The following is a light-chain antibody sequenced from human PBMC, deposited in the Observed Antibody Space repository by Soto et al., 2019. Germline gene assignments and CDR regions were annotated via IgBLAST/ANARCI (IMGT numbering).Light chain of an antibody. CDR1: SSNIGSKY. V-gene: IGLV1-47*01. CDR2: RNN. J-gene: IGLJ3*02. CDR3: ATWDDSLSGPV. Sequence: QSVLTQPPSASGTPGQRVTISCSGSSSNIGSKYVYWYQQLPGTAPKLLIYRNNQRPSGVAARFSGSKSGTSASLAISRLRSEDEDDYHCATWDDSLSGPVFGGGTQLTVL.